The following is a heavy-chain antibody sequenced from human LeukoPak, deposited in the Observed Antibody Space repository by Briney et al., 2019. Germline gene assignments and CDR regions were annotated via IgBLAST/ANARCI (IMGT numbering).Heavy chain of an antibody. CDR3: ARPRGGIAAIDYFDY. Sequence: PGGSLRLSCAASRFTFSSYTMNWVRQAPGKGLEWVSYISSSSSYIYYADSVKGRFTISRDNAKNSLYLQMNSLRAEDTAVYYCARPRGGIAAIDYFDYWGQGTMVTVSS. CDR1: RFTFSSYT. CDR2: ISSSSSYI. V-gene: IGHV3-21*05. J-gene: IGHJ4*03. D-gene: IGHD6-13*01.